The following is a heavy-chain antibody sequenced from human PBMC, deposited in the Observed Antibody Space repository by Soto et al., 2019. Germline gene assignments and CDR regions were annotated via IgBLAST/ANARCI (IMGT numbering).Heavy chain of an antibody. CDR3: AKDVGRGYDILTGPFGI. J-gene: IGHJ3*02. D-gene: IGHD3-9*01. CDR2: IKSKTDGGTT. CDR1: GFTFSNAW. V-gene: IGHV3-15*07. Sequence: GGSLRLSCAASGFTFSNAWMNWVRQAPGKGLEWVGRIKSKTDGGTTDYAAPVKGRFTISRDDSKNTLYLQMNSLRAEDTAVYYCAKDVGRGYDILTGPFGIWGQGTMVTVSS.